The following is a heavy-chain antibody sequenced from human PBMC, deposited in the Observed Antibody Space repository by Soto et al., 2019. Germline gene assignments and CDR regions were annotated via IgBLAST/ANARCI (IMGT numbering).Heavy chain of an antibody. CDR2: IYYSGST. CDR3: ARGRDQTGYYYGMDV. V-gene: IGHV4-59*01. Sequence: PSETLSLTCTVSGGSISSCYWSWIRQPPGKGLEWIGYIYYSGSTNYNPSLKSRVTISVDTSKNQFSLTLRSVTAADTAGNYCARGRDQTGYYYGMDVWGQGTTVTVSS. J-gene: IGHJ6*02. CDR1: GGSISSCY.